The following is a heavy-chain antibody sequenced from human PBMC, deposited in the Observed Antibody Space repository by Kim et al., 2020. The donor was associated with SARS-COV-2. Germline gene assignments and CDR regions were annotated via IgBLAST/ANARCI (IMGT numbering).Heavy chain of an antibody. D-gene: IGHD3-10*01. CDR2: IYSSEST. J-gene: IGHJ1*01. CDR3: AQRRRFGAKGLAE. V-gene: IGHV4-39*01. Sequence: SETLSLTCSASGDSINRDNYYWGWLRQPTGGRLEWPATIYSSESTPQNPSLRSRVTTSIDTSKTQFTQRLSSVTAADTADYYGAQRRRFGAKGLAEWGQG. CDR1: GDSINRDNYY.